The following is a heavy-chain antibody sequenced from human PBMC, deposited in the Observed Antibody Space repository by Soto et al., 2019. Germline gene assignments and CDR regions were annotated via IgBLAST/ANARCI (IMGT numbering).Heavy chain of an antibody. J-gene: IGHJ6*02. CDR3: ARGADGDYRTDV. V-gene: IGHV1-69*02. CDR2: IIPILGIA. Sequence: QVQLVQSGAEVKKPGSSVKVSSKASGGTFSSYTISWVRQAPGQGLEWMGRIIPILGIANYAQKFQGRVTITADKSTSTAYMELSSLRSEDTAVYYCARGADGDYRTDVWGQGTTVTVSS. D-gene: IGHD4-17*01. CDR1: GGTFSSYT.